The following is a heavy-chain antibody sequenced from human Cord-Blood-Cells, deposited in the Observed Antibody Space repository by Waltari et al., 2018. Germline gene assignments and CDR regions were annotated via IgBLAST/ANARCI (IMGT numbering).Heavy chain of an antibody. J-gene: IGHJ6*02. CDR3: ARGDIVVVPAAKPYYYYYGMDV. V-gene: IGHV1-2*04. CDR1: GYTFTGYY. Sequence: QVQLVQSGAEVKKPGASVKVSCKASGYTFTGYYMHWVRQAPGQGLEWMGWINPNSGGTNYAQKFQGWVTMTRDTSISTAYMELSRLRSDDTAVYYCARGDIVVVPAAKPYYYYYGMDVWGQGP. D-gene: IGHD2-2*01. CDR2: INPNSGGT.